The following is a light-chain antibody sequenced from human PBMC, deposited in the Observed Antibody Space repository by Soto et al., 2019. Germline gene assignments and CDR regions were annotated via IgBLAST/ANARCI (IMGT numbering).Light chain of an antibody. CDR3: QQYSSSPIFT. CDR1: QSVSSSY. V-gene: IGKV3-20*01. CDR2: GAS. Sequence: EIVLTQSPGTLSLSPGERATLSCRASQSVSSSYLAWYQQKPGQAPRLLIYGASSRVTGIPDRFSGSGSGTDFTLTISRLEPEDFAVYYCQQYSSSPIFTFGPGTKVEI. J-gene: IGKJ3*01.